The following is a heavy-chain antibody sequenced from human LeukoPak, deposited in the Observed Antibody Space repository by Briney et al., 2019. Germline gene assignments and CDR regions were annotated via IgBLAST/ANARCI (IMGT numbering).Heavy chain of an antibody. V-gene: IGHV4-59*01. CDR1: GRSISSYY. Sequence: SETLSLTCTVSGRSISSYYWSWIRQPPGKGLEWIGYIYYSGSTNYNPSLKSRVTMSVDTSKNQFSLKLSSVTAADTAVYYCARTLGYCSGGSCNGDAFDIWGQGTMVTVSS. J-gene: IGHJ3*02. D-gene: IGHD2-15*01. CDR2: IYYSGST. CDR3: ARTLGYCSGGSCNGDAFDI.